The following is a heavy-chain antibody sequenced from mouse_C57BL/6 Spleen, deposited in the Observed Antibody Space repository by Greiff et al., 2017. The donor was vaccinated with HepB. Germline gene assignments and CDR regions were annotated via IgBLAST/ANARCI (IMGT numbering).Heavy chain of an antibody. D-gene: IGHD2-3*01. CDR2: ISYDGSN. CDR1: GYSITSGYY. J-gene: IGHJ2*01. Sequence: VQLKESGPGLVKPSQSLSLTCSVTGYSITSGYYWNWIRQFPGNKLEWMGYISYDGSNNYNPSLKNRISITRDTSKNQFFLKLNSVTTEDTATYYCARDLYDGYPYYFDYWGQGTTLTVSS. V-gene: IGHV3-6*01. CDR3: ARDLYDGYPYYFDY.